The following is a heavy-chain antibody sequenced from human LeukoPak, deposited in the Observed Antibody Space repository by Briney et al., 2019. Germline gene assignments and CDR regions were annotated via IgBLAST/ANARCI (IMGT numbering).Heavy chain of an antibody. Sequence: GGSRRLSCAVSGFTFSTYWFHWVRQAPGKGLVWVARISRDGNSRTYADSVKGRFTISRDSARDTLFLQMDSLRADDTAIYYCVRGTSRDYGWGGDDPYWGQGTLLTVSS. CDR3: VRGTSRDYGWGGDDPY. V-gene: IGHV3-74*01. CDR1: GFTFSTYW. J-gene: IGHJ4*02. D-gene: IGHD2-21*02. CDR2: ISRDGNSR.